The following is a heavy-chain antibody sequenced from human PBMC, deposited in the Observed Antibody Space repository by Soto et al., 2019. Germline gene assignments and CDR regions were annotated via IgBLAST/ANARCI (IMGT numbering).Heavy chain of an antibody. D-gene: IGHD5-18*01. V-gene: IGHV3-30*18. CDR2: ISYDGSNK. CDR1: GFTFSSYG. J-gene: IGHJ4*02. CDR3: AKDRRAMAAPDY. Sequence: AGGSLRLSCAASGFTFSSYGMHWVRQAPGKGLEWVAVISYDGSNKYYADSVKGRFTISRDNSKNTLYLQMNSLRAEDTAVYYCAKDRRAMAAPDYWGQGTLVTVSS.